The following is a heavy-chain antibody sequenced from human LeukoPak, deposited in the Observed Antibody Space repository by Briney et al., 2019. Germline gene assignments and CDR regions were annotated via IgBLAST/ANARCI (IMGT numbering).Heavy chain of an antibody. CDR2: ISGSGGST. CDR1: GFTFSSYA. V-gene: IGHV3-23*01. D-gene: IGHD3-10*01. J-gene: IGHJ3*02. Sequence: QPGGSLRLSCAASGFTFSSYAMSWVRQAPGKGLEWVSAISGSGGSTYYADSVKGRFTISRDNSKNTLYLQMNSLRAEDTAVYYCAREVGMGLGELSRAFDIWGQGTMVTVSS. CDR3: AREVGMGLGELSRAFDI.